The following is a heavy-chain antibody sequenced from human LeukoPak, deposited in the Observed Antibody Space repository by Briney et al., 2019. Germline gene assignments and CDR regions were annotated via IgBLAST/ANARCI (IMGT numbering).Heavy chain of an antibody. CDR2: IYTSGST. Sequence: SETLSLTCTVSGGSISSGSYYWSWTRQPAGKGLEWIGRIYTSGSTNYNPSLKSRVTISVDTSKNQFSLKLSSVTAADTAVYYCARSRIQLISDWGQGTLVTVSS. CDR3: ARSRIQLISD. D-gene: IGHD5-18*01. J-gene: IGHJ4*02. V-gene: IGHV4-61*02. CDR1: GGSISSGSYY.